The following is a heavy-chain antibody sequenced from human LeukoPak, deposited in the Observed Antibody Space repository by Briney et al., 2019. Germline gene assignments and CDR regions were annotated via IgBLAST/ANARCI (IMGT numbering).Heavy chain of an antibody. J-gene: IGHJ4*02. V-gene: IGHV1-18*01. Sequence: WASVKVSCKASGYTFTSYGISWVRQAPGQGLEWMGWISAYNGNTNYAQKLQGRVTMTTDTSTSTAYMELRSLRSDDTAVYYCARGLITMIVVVPCHFDYWGQGTLVTVSS. D-gene: IGHD3-22*01. CDR3: ARGLITMIVVVPCHFDY. CDR1: GYTFTSYG. CDR2: ISAYNGNT.